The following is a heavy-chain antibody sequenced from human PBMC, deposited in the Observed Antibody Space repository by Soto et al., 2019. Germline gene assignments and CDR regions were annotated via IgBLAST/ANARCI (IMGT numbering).Heavy chain of an antibody. CDR1: GDGFTSHC. CDR2: IDPSDSYT. V-gene: IGHV5-10-1*01. CDR3: ARRWTPDHSGYYCYYGMDC. J-gene: IGHJ6*02. D-gene: IGHD6-25*01. Sequence: PGVSRKISGEGSGDGFTSHCISWVRHMPGKGLEWMGRIDPSDSYTNYSPSFQGHVTISADKSISTAYLQWSSLKASDTAMYYCARRWTPDHSGYYCYYGMDCLGQGTT.